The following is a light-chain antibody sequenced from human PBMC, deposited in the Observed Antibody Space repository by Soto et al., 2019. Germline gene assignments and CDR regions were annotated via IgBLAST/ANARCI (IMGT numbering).Light chain of an antibody. V-gene: IGKV1-39*01. CDR2: GAS. CDR1: QNIDIF. J-gene: IGKJ4*01. CDR3: QQSYSAPPLT. Sequence: DIQMTQSPSSLSASVGDRVTITCRASQNIDIFLNWYHQKPGRAPNLLIYGASTLQNGVPSRFSGSGSGTDFSLTISGLQPEDFGTYYCQQSYSAPPLTFGAGTKVDIK.